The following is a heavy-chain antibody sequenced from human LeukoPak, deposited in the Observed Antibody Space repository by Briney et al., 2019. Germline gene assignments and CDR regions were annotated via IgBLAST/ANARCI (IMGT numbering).Heavy chain of an antibody. CDR1: GFTFAGYA. CDR2: ISGGGDTT. J-gene: IGHJ1*01. D-gene: IGHD3-22*01. Sequence: GSLRLSCAASGFTFAGYAMSWVRQGPGKGLEWVSDISGGGDTTYYADSVKGRFTISRDNSKNTLYLQMNSLRAEDTAVYYCAKDGHYDSSGFTLQYWGQGTLVTVSS. CDR3: AKDGHYDSSGFTLQY. V-gene: IGHV3-23*01.